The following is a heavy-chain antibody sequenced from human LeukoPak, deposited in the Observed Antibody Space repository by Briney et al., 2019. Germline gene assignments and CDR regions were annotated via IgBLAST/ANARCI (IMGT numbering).Heavy chain of an antibody. Sequence: SETLSLTCTVSGGSISSYYWSWIRQPPGKGLEWIGYIYYGGSTNYNPSLKSRVTISVDTSKNQFSLKLSSVTAADTAVYYCAGTYCSGGSCYTRRFDYWGQGTLVTVSS. J-gene: IGHJ4*02. CDR3: AGTYCSGGSCYTRRFDY. CDR2: IYYGGST. CDR1: GGSISSYY. V-gene: IGHV4-59*08. D-gene: IGHD2-15*01.